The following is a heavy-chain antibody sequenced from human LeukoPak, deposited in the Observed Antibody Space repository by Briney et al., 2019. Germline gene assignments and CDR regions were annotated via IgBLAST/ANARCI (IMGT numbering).Heavy chain of an antibody. CDR1: GGSISSYY. CDR2: IYYSGST. V-gene: IGHV4-59*01. Sequence: PSETLSLTCTVSGGSISSYYCSWIRQPTGSELEWSGDIYYSGSTNYNPSLKSRVTISVATSKNQFSLKLSSVTAADTAVYYCARDRRGSYDYYYMDVWGKGTTVTVSS. CDR3: ARDRRGSYDYYYMDV. D-gene: IGHD1-26*01. J-gene: IGHJ6*03.